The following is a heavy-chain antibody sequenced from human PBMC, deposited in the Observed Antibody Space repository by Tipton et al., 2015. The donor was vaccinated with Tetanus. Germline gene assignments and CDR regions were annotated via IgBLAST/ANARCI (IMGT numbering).Heavy chain of an antibody. CDR3: ARLSSSANDAHGFDI. CDR1: GGSITNYY. V-gene: IGHV4-59*04. J-gene: IGHJ3*02. CDR2: IYDTGNV. Sequence: TLSLTCSVTGGSITNYYWSRIRQPPGKGLEWIGSIYDTGNVYYNPALTSRVTMSVDTSKIQFSLSLRSVTAADTAVYYCARLSSSANDAHGFDIWGQGTMVTVSS. D-gene: IGHD3-22*01.